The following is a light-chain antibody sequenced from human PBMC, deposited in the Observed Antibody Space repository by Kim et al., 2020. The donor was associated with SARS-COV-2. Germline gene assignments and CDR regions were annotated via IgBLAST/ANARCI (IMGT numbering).Light chain of an antibody. V-gene: IGLV1-44*01. CDR3: EVWDDSLNGYV. Sequence: ELTQPPSASGTPGQRVTISCSGSSSNIRSNTVNWYQQLPGTAPKLLIYSNNQRPSGVPDRFSGSKSGTSASLAISGLQSEDEADYYCEVWDDSLNGYVFGTGTKVTVL. CDR1: SSNIRSNT. CDR2: SNN. J-gene: IGLJ1*01.